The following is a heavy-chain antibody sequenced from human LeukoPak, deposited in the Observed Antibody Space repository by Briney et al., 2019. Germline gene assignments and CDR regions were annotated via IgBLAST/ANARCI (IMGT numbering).Heavy chain of an antibody. J-gene: IGHJ4*02. CDR2: INPNSGGT. Sequence: ASVKVSCKASVYTFTGYYMHCVRQAPGQGLEWMGWINPNSGGTNYAQKFQGRVTMTRDTSISTAYMELSRLRSDDTAVYHCAREGGMAVAAYFDYWGQGTLVTVSS. D-gene: IGHD6-19*01. CDR1: VYTFTGYY. V-gene: IGHV1-2*02. CDR3: AREGGMAVAAYFDY.